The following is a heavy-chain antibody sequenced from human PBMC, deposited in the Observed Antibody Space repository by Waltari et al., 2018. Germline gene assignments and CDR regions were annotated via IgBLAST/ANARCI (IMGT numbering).Heavy chain of an antibody. V-gene: IGHV5-51*01. J-gene: IGHJ2*01. CDR1: GYSFTSYW. CDR3: ARLKDYYDSSGSPWYFDL. D-gene: IGHD3-22*01. Sequence: EVQLVQSGAEVKKPGESLKISCKGSGYSFTSYWIGWVRQMTGTGLEWMGIIYPGDSDTRYSPSFQGQVTISADKSISTAYLQWSSLKASDTAMYYCARLKDYYDSSGSPWYFDLWGRGTLVTVSS. CDR2: IYPGDSDT.